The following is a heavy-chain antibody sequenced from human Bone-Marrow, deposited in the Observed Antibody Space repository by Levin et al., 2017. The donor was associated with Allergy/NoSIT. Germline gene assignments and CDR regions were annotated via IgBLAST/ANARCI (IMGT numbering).Heavy chain of an antibody. CDR3: ARDSPSGWFDP. CDR2: IYTSGNS. Sequence: SHTLSLTCTVAGDSIRSYYWSWLRQSAGKGLEWIGRIYTSGNSDYNPSLKSRVTMSHDPSNNQVFLNLESLTAADTAVYYCARDSPSGWFDPWGQGTLVTVSS. J-gene: IGHJ5*02. V-gene: IGHV4-4*07. CDR1: GDSIRSYY. D-gene: IGHD6-6*01.